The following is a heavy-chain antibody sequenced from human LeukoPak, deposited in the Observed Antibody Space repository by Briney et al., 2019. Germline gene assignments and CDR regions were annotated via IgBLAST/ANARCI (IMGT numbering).Heavy chain of an antibody. CDR1: GYTFTGYY. D-gene: IGHD3-22*01. CDR3: ARVGGYYYDSSGYYRD. J-gene: IGHJ4*02. Sequence: ASVKVSCKASGYTFTGYYMHWVRQAPGQGLEWMGRINPNSGGTNYAQKFQGRVIMTRDTSISTAYMELSRLRSDDTAVYYCARVGGYYYDSSGYYRDWGQGTLVTVSS. V-gene: IGHV1-2*06. CDR2: INPNSGGT.